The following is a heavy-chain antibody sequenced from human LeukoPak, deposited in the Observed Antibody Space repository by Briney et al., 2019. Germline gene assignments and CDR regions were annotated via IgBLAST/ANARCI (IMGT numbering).Heavy chain of an antibody. CDR3: ARDQGYGSAYGY. CDR1: GGTFSSYA. J-gene: IGHJ4*02. V-gene: IGHV1-69*13. D-gene: IGHD3-10*01. Sequence: SVKVSCKASGGTFSSYAISWVRQAPGQGLEWMRGIIPIFGTANYAQKFQGRVTITADESTSTAYMELSSLRSEDTAVYYCARDQGYGSAYGYWGQGTLVTVSS. CDR2: IIPIFGTA.